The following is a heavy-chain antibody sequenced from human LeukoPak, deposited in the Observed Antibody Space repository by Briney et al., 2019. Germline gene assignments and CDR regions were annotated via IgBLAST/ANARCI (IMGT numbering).Heavy chain of an antibody. J-gene: IGHJ4*02. CDR2: IIPIFGTA. CDR1: GGTFSSYA. V-gene: IGHV1-69*05. CDR3: AANRVVPAAMFDY. Sequence: TSVKVSCKASGGTFSSYAISWVRQAPGQGLEWMGGIIPIFGTANYAQKFQGRVTTTTDESTSTAYMELSSLRSEDTAVYYCAANRVVPAAMFDYWGQGTLVTVSS. D-gene: IGHD2-2*01.